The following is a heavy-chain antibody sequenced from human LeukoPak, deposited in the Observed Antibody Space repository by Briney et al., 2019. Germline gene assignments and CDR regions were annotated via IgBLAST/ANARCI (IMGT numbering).Heavy chain of an antibody. D-gene: IGHD3-3*01. CDR3: AKATYYDFWSGYLGGY. Sequence: LGGSLRLSCAASGFTFSSYAMSWVRQAPGKGLEWVSAISGSGGSTYYADSVKGRFTISRDNSKNTLYLQMNSLRAEDTAVYYCAKATYYDFWSGYLGGYWGQGTLVTVSS. V-gene: IGHV3-23*01. J-gene: IGHJ4*02. CDR2: ISGSGGST. CDR1: GFTFSSYA.